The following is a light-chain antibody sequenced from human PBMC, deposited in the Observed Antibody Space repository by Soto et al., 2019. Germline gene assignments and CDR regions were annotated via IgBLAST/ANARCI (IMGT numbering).Light chain of an antibody. CDR3: HQYNDWPPGGT. V-gene: IGKV3-15*01. CDR1: QSISRH. CDR2: AAS. Sequence: IVLTQPPATLSVSPGESATLSCRASQSISRHLAWYQQKPGQAPRLIIYAASTRATGIPARFSGSGSGTEFTLSISSPQSEDFAVYYCHQYNDWPPGGTFGQGTKV. J-gene: IGKJ1*01.